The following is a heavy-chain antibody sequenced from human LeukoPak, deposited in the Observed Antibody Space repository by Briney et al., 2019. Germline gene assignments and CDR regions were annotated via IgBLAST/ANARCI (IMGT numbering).Heavy chain of an antibody. V-gene: IGHV3-23*01. CDR3: AKVTPGGWYSSSWYLDY. CDR2: ISGSGGST. J-gene: IGHJ4*02. D-gene: IGHD6-13*01. CDR1: GFTFSSYA. Sequence: AGGSPRLSCAASGFTFSSYAMSWVRPAPGKGLEWVSAISGSGGSTYYADSVKGRFTISRDNSKNTLYLQMNSLRAEDTAVYYCAKVTPGGWYSSSWYLDYWGQGTLVTVSS.